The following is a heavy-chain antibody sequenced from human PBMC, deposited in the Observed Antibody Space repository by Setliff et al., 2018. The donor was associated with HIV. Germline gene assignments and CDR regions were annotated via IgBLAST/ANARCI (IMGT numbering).Heavy chain of an antibody. CDR1: GGSFSGYY. CDR3: ARELRQQLTLNWLDP. CDR2: INHSGST. J-gene: IGHJ5*02. D-gene: IGHD6-13*01. Sequence: PSETLSLTCAVYGGSFSGYYWSWIRQPPGKGLEWIGEINHSGSTNYNPSLKSRVTISVDTSENQFSLKLSSVTAADTAVYYCARELRQQLTLNWLDPWGQGTLVTVSS. V-gene: IGHV4-34*09.